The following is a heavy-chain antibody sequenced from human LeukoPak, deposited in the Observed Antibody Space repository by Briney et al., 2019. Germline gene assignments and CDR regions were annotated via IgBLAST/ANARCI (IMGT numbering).Heavy chain of an antibody. CDR1: GYTFTGSY. D-gene: IGHD3-10*01. CDR3: AREGQVPGFDY. CDR2: INPKSGGT. J-gene: IGHJ4*02. Sequence: ASVKVSCMASGYTFTGSYMHWVRQAPGQGLEWMGWINPKSGGTNCAQTLQGRVTMTRDTTISTAYMELSRLRSDDTAVYYWAREGQVPGFDYWGQGTLVTVSA. V-gene: IGHV1-2*02.